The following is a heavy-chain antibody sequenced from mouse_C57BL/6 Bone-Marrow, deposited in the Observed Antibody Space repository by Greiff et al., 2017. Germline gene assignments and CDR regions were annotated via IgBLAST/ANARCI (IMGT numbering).Heavy chain of an antibody. CDR1: GYTFTSYW. CDR3: AREGNYSNYSY. Sequence: QVQLQQPGAELVRPGSSVKLSCKASGYTFTSYWMDWVKQRPGQGLEWIGNIYPSDSETHYNQKFKDKATLTVDKSSSTAYMQLSSLTSEDSAVYYCAREGNYSNYSYWGQGTTLTVSS. D-gene: IGHD2-5*01. CDR2: IYPSDSET. V-gene: IGHV1-61*01. J-gene: IGHJ2*01.